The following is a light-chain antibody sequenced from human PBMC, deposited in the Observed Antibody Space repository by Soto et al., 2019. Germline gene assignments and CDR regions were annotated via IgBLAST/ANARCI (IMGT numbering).Light chain of an antibody. CDR1: QSVSSN. CDR2: GAS. Sequence: ELLITWSPATLSVSPGERATLSCRASQSVSSNLAWYQQKPGQAPRLLIYGASTRATGIPARFSGSGSGTEFTLTIGSLQSEDFAVYYCQPYNNWPPLTFGRGN. V-gene: IGKV3-15*01. CDR3: QPYNNWPPLT. J-gene: IGKJ4*01.